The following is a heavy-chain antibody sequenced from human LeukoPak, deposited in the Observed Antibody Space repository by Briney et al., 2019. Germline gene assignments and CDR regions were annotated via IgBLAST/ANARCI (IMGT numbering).Heavy chain of an antibody. CDR2: AIPILGIA. Sequence: SVKVSCKASGGIFSSYTFNWVRQAPGQGLEWMGRAIPILGIATYAQKFQGRITITADKSTSTAYMELSSLRSDDTAMYYCAREPDVEMYTFRGEAFYIRGQGTMVTVYS. CDR3: AREPDVEMYTFRGEAFYI. CDR1: GGIFSSYT. D-gene: IGHD5-24*01. V-gene: IGHV1-69*04. J-gene: IGHJ3*02.